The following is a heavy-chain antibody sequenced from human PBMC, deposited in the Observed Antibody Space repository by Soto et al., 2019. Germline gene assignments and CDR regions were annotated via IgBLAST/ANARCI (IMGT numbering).Heavy chain of an antibody. J-gene: IGHJ4*02. CDR3: AKDLGGGYSYAPTTVDY. CDR2: ISYDGSNK. V-gene: IGHV3-30*18. D-gene: IGHD5-18*01. CDR1: GFTFSSYG. Sequence: QVQLVESGGGVVQPGRSLRLSCAASGFTFSSYGMHWVRQAPGKGLEWVAVISYDGSNKYYADSVKGRFTISRDNSKNTLYLQMNSLRAEDTAVYYCAKDLGGGYSYAPTTVDYWGQGTLVTVSS.